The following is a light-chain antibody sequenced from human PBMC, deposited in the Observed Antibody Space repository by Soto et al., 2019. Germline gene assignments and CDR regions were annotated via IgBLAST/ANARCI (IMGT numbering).Light chain of an antibody. CDR2: DAS. J-gene: IGKJ5*01. CDR3: QHRMNWPLT. V-gene: IGKV3-11*01. Sequence: IVKKPSHATLSVSPGEKATLSCRASQSVSSYLLWYQQKPGQAPRLLIYDASNRATGIPARFSGSGSETDFTLTISSLEPEDFAVYYCQHRMNWPLTFGQGTRLEIK. CDR1: QSVSSY.